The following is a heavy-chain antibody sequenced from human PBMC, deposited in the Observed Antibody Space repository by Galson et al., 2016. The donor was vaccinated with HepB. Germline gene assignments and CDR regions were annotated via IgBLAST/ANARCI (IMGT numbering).Heavy chain of an antibody. CDR1: GFTFSSYG. CDR2: IWYDGSNE. CDR3: ARDQNPLGDYYYGMDV. V-gene: IGHV3-33*01. D-gene: IGHD3-16*01. J-gene: IGHJ6*02. Sequence: SLRLSCAASGFTFSSYGMHWVRQAPGKGLEWVAVIWYDGSNEYYPDSVQGRFTISRDNSKNTLYLQMNSLRAEDTAVYYCARDQNPLGDYYYGMDVWGQGNTVTVSS.